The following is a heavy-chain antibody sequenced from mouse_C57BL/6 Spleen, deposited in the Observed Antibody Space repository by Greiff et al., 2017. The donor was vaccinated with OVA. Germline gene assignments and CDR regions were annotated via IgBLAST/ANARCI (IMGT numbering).Heavy chain of an antibody. D-gene: IGHD2-1*01. V-gene: IGHV1-81*01. CDR3: ARGRDGNYEGYFDY. CDR2: IYPRSGNT. J-gene: IGHJ2*01. Sequence: VQLQQPGAELVKPGASVKVSCKASGYTFTSYGISWVKQRTGQGLEWIGEIYPRSGNTYYNEKFKGKATLTADKSSSTAYMELRSLTSEDSAVYFCARGRDGNYEGYFDYWGQGTTLTVSS. CDR1: GYTFTSYG.